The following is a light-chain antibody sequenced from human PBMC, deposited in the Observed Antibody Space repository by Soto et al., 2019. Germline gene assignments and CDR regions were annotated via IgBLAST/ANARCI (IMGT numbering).Light chain of an antibody. CDR3: SSYTAISSLDIV. CDR1: TSDVGGYNY. V-gene: IGLV2-14*01. CDR2: EVN. J-gene: IGLJ2*01. Sequence: QSALTQPASVSGSPGQSITISCTGTTSDVGGYNYVSWYQQLPGNAPKLIIYEVNHRPSGVSNRFSGSKSGSTASLTISRLQGEDEAHYYCSSYTAISSLDIVFGGGTNLTVL.